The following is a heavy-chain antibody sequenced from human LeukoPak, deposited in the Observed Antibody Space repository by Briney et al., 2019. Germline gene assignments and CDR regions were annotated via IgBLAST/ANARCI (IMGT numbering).Heavy chain of an antibody. V-gene: IGHV3-23*01. CDR3: AKDQAGWEPYFFDY. D-gene: IGHD1-26*01. CDR1: GFTFSNYA. J-gene: IGHJ4*02. Sequence: GGSLRLSCAASGFTFSNYAMTWVRQTPGKGLEWVSIVTGGGISTYYVDSVKGRFTISRDNSKNTLYLQMSSLRAEDTAVYYYAKDQAGWEPYFFDYWGQGTLVTVSS. CDR2: VTGGGIST.